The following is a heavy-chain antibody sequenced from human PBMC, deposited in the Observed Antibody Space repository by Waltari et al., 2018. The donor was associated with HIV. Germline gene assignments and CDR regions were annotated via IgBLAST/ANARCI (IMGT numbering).Heavy chain of an antibody. V-gene: IGHV3-30*02. CDR2: IRDDRSSE. J-gene: IGHJ5*02. CDR3: SKDLLTNIRGGAFDT. CDR1: GCKFRGCA. D-gene: IGHD3-10*01. Sequence: VGSGFGVVEPGASLRLPCEAAGCKFRGCALNWVRQGPGQGLEWATFIRDDRSSESYPRSVKVRFTISRDNSKNIVYMQMNSLRPEDTALYYCSKDLLTNIRGGAFDTWGQGTLVTVSS.